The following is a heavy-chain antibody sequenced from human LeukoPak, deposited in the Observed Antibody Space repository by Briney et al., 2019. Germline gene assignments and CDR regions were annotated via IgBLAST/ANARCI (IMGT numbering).Heavy chain of an antibody. D-gene: IGHD4-17*01. V-gene: IGHV1-18*01. Sequence: ASVKVSCKASGYTFTSNGISWVRQAPGQGLEWMGWISAYNGNTNYAQKLQGRVTMTTDTSTSTAYMELRSLRSDDTAVYYCARVKFYGDYPFFQHWGQGTLVTVSS. CDR2: ISAYNGNT. CDR3: ARVKFYGDYPFFQH. CDR1: GYTFTSNG. J-gene: IGHJ1*01.